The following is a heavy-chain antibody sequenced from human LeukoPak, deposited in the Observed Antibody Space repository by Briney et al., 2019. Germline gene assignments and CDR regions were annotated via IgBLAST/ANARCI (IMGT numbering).Heavy chain of an antibody. CDR1: GGSFSGYY. D-gene: IGHD6-6*01. Sequence: PSETLSLTCAVYGGSFSGYYWSWIRQPPGKGLEWIGEINHSGSTNYNPSLKSRVTISVDTSKNQFSLKLSSVTAADTAVYYCARDVLYEAARPFWFDPWGQGTLVTVSS. CDR3: ARDVLYEAARPFWFDP. CDR2: INHSGST. J-gene: IGHJ5*02. V-gene: IGHV4-34*01.